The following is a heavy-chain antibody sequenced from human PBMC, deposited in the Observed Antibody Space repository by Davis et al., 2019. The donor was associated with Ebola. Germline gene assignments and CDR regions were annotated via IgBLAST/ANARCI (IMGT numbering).Heavy chain of an antibody. D-gene: IGHD6-13*01. J-gene: IGHJ5*02. V-gene: IGHV3-30-3*01. Sequence: PGGSLRLSCAASGLTFSTHAFHWVRQAPGKGLEWLAVMSYDGGTEYYAGSVKGRFTISRDDSKSTLYLHMHSLRPEDTAVYFCARDSGYTINWYPWFDPRGQGTLVTVS. CDR2: MSYDGGTE. CDR3: ARDSGYTINWYPWFDP. CDR1: GLTFSTHA.